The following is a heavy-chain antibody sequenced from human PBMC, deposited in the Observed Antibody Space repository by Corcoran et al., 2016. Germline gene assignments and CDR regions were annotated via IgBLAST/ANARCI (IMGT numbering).Heavy chain of an antibody. V-gene: IGHV3-15*07. J-gene: IGHJ4*02. D-gene: IGHD1-7*01. CDR3: TADVAEGGTTTGFDY. CDR2: VKSRADGGTT. CDR1: GITFTNAW. Sequence: EVQLVESGGGVVQPGGSLRLSCAASGITFTNAWMSWVRQAPGKGLEWVGRVKSRADGGTTDYAAPVKGRFTISRDDSKSMVFLQLNSLKTEDTAVYYCTADVAEGGTTTGFDYWVQGTLVSVSS.